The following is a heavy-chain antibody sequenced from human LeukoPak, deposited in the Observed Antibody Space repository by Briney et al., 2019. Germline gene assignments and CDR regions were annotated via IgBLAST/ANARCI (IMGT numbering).Heavy chain of an antibody. Sequence: SETLSLTCAVYGGSFSGYYWSWIRQPPGKGLEWIGEINHSGSTNYNPSLKSRVTISVDTSKNQFSLKLNSVTAADTAVYYCARGYSYGPPDFWGQGTLVTVSS. CDR2: INHSGST. CDR1: GGSFSGYY. J-gene: IGHJ4*02. D-gene: IGHD5-18*01. CDR3: ARGYSYGPPDF. V-gene: IGHV4-34*01.